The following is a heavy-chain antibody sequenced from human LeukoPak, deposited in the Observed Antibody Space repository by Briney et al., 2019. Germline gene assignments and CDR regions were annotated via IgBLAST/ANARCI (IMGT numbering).Heavy chain of an antibody. CDR3: ARESSGNYYNPLGYMDV. V-gene: IGHV4-4*07. J-gene: IGHJ6*03. Sequence: PSETLSLTCTVSGGSISIYYWNWIRQPAGKGLEWIGRIFTSGITNYDPSLKSRVTMSVDTSKNQFSLNLSSVTAADTAVYYCARESSGNYYNPLGYMDVWGKGTTVTASS. CDR2: IFTSGIT. D-gene: IGHD3-10*01. CDR1: GGSISIYY.